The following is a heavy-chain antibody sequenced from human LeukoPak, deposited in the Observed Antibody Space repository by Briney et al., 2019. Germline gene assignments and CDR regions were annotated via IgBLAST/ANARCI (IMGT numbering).Heavy chain of an antibody. CDR1: GGSFSDFY. CDR2: VNHSGRT. J-gene: IGHJ5*02. CDR3: ARGDRVPTTILRGGPNRKRNNWFDT. V-gene: IGHV4-34*01. D-gene: IGHD3-10*01. Sequence: PSETLSLTCAVSGGSFSDFYWSWVRQAPGKGLEWIGEVNHSGRTIDNPSLQSRVTISVDTSKNQFSLKLSSVTAADAAVYFCARGDRVPTTILRGGPNRKRNNWFDTWGQGTLVTVSS.